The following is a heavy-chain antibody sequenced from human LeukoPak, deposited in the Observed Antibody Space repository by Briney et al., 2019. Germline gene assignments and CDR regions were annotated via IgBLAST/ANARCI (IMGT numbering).Heavy chain of an antibody. CDR1: GFTFSTSS. CDR3: ASLMVYATTVFDY. D-gene: IGHD2-8*01. J-gene: IGHJ4*02. CDR2: ISSSSSYI. V-gene: IGHV3-21*01. Sequence: GGSLRLSCAASGFTFSTSSMNWVRQAPGKELEWVSYISSSSSYIYYADSVKGRFTISRDNAKNSLYLQMNSLRAEDTAVYYCASLMVYATTVFDYWGQGTLVTVSS.